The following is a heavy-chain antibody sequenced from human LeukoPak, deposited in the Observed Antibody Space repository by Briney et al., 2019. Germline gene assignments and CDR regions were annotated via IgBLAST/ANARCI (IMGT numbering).Heavy chain of an antibody. CDR3: ARVGSNCGGDCYPYAFDV. V-gene: IGHV3-74*01. Sequence: PGGSLRLSCAASGFIFSNYWMYWVRQAPGRGLMRVSHINSDGSSTTYADSVKGRFTVSRDNAKNMLYLEMNSLSAEDTAVYYCARVGSNCGGDCYPYAFDVWGQGTVVTVSS. J-gene: IGHJ3*01. CDR2: INSDGSST. D-gene: IGHD2-21*02. CDR1: GFIFSNYW.